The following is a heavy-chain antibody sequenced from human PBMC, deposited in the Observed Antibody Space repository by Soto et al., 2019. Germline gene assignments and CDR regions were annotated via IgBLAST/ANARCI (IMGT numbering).Heavy chain of an antibody. D-gene: IGHD5-18*01. Sequence: EVQLLESGGGLVQPGGSLRLSCAASGFIFSTNGMTWVRQAPGKGLEWFSAISGSGGSTYYADSVKGRFTISRDNSKNTLYLQMNSLRAEDTAVYYCAKETDTAMAFYYYYGMDVWGQGTTVTVSS. CDR2: ISGSGGST. CDR3: AKETDTAMAFYYYYGMDV. CDR1: GFIFSTNG. J-gene: IGHJ6*02. V-gene: IGHV3-23*01.